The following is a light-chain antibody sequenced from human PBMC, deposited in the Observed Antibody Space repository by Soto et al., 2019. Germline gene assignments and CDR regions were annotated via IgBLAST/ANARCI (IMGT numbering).Light chain of an antibody. Sequence: EIVLTQSPGTLSLSPGERATVSCRAFQSVGSNFLAWYQQKPGQAPRLLIYGASNRATGIPDRFSGSGSETKFTLTISSLQSEDFAVYYCQQYGISPIFSFGPGTKVDIK. CDR1: QSVGSNF. CDR3: QQYGISPIFS. V-gene: IGKV3-20*01. J-gene: IGKJ3*01. CDR2: GAS.